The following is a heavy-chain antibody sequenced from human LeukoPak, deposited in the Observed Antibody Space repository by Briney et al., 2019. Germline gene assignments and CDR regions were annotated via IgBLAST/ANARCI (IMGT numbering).Heavy chain of an antibody. V-gene: IGHV3-48*02. Sequence: PGGSLRLSCAASGFXFSTYTMNWVRQAPGKGLEWVSTVSDSSDVHYSDSVKGRFTISRDNARNSLYLQMNSLRDEDTAVYYCAGDGLHTAHFDYWGQGTLVTVSS. J-gene: IGHJ4*02. D-gene: IGHD5-18*01. CDR3: AGDGLHTAHFDY. CDR1: GFXFSTYT. CDR2: VSDSSDV.